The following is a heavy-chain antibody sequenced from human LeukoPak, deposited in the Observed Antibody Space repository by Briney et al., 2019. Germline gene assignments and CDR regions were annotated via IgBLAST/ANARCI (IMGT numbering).Heavy chain of an antibody. J-gene: IGHJ4*02. CDR3: ARGVGVVVAATLPFDY. CDR2: IYYSGST. D-gene: IGHD2-15*01. V-gene: IGHV4-39*07. Sequence: SETLSLTCTVSGGSISSSSYYWGWIRQPPGKGREWIGSIYYSGSTYYNPSRKSRVTISVDTSKNQFSLKLSSVTAADTAVYYCARGVGVVVAATLPFDYWGQGTLVTVSS. CDR1: GGSISSSSYY.